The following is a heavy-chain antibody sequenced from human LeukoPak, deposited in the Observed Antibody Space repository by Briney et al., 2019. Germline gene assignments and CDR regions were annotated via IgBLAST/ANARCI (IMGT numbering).Heavy chain of an antibody. CDR2: IYHSGST. CDR3: ARVGTMIVVVPS. D-gene: IGHD3-22*01. V-gene: IGHV4-38-2*02. Sequence: SETLSLTCTVSGYSISSGYYWGWIRQPPGKGLEWIGSIYHSGSTYYNPSLKSRVTISVDTSKNQFSLKLSSVTAADTAVYYCARVGTMIVVVPSWGQGTLVTVSS. CDR1: GYSISSGYY. J-gene: IGHJ5*02.